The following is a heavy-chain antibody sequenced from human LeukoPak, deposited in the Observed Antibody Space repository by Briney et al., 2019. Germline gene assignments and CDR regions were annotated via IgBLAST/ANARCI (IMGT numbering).Heavy chain of an antibody. J-gene: IGHJ3*02. CDR2: FDPGDDEV. CDR1: GYTLTELS. Sequence: GASVKVSCKVSGYTLTELSLHWVRQAPGKGLEWMGGFDPGDDEVVYAQKFQGRVNVTEDTSTDTAYTELSRLRSEDTAVYYCARTRADNYDDPFDMWGRGTLVIVSS. D-gene: IGHD4-11*01. CDR3: ARTRADNYDDPFDM. V-gene: IGHV1-24*01.